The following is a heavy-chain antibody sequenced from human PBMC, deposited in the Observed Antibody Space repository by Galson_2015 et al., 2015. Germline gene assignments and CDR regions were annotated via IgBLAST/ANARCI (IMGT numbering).Heavy chain of an antibody. D-gene: IGHD4-17*01. CDR3: ARGGEHDYGDYVYYYYYMDV. Sequence: SLRLSCAASGFTFSSYAMHWVRQAPGKGLEWVAVISYDGSNKYYADSVKGRFTISRDNSKNTLYLQMNSLRAEDTAVYYCARGGEHDYGDYVYYYYYMDVWGKGTTVTVSS. CDR2: ISYDGSNK. CDR1: GFTFSSYA. V-gene: IGHV3-30-3*01. J-gene: IGHJ6*03.